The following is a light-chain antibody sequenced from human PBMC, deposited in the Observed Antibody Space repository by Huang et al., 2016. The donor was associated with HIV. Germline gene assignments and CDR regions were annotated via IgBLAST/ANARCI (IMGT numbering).Light chain of an antibody. V-gene: IGKV3-15*01. CDR2: GAS. J-gene: IGKJ3*01. CDR1: QSVSSN. CDR3: QQNNNWPPLFT. Sequence: EIVMTQSPATLSASPGERATLSCRASQSVSSNLAWYQQKPGQAPRLLIYGASTRATGIPARFSGSGSGTEFTLTISSLQSEDFAVYYRQQNNNWPPLFTFGPGTKVDIK.